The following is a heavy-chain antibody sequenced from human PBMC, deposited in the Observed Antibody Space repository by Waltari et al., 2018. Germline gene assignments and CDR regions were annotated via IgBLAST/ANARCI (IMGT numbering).Heavy chain of an antibody. J-gene: IGHJ4*02. CDR1: GSTFSSPP. D-gene: IGHD2-2*02. CDR2: ISYDGNTK. Sequence: QVQLVASGGGVVQLGRSLTLSCLASGSTFSSPPWNWVRQAPGKGLQWLAVISYDGNTKYYDDSVKGRVTISRDNMQNKVILQLDSLRPEDTGVYYCVSVHLRYRVGPGDFWGQGTLVTVSS. CDR3: VSVHLRYRVGPGDF. V-gene: IGHV3-30*01.